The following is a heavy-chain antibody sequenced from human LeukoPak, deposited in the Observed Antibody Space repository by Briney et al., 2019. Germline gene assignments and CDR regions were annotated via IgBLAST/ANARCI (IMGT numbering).Heavy chain of an antibody. D-gene: IGHD1-7*01. J-gene: IGHJ6*03. V-gene: IGHV3-48*04. CDR1: GFTFSSYS. Sequence: PGGSLRLSCAASGFTFSSYSMNWVRQAPGKGLEWVSYISSSGSTIYYADSVKGRFTISRDNAKNSLYLQMNSLRAEDTAVYYCARAGYNWNYGVYYYYMDVWGKGTTVTVSS. CDR3: ARAGYNWNYGVYYYYMDV. CDR2: ISSSGSTI.